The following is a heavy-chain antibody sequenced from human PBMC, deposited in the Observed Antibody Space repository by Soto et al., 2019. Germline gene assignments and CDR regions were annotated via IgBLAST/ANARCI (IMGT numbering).Heavy chain of an antibody. CDR3: ARGRFNWNYLKWFDP. D-gene: IGHD1-7*01. J-gene: IGHJ5*02. V-gene: IGHV4-34*01. CDR1: GGSFSGYY. CDR2: INHSGST. Sequence: ASETLSLTCAVYGGSFSGYYWSWIRQPPGKGLEWIGEINHSGSTNYNPSLKSRVTISVDTSKNQFSLKLSSVTAADTAVYYCARGRFNWNYLKWFDPWGQGTLVTVSS.